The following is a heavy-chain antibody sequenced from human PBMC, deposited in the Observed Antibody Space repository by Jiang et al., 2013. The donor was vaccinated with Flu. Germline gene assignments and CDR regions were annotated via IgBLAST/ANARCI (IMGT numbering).Heavy chain of an antibody. CDR2: IKSKTDGGTT. J-gene: IGHJ6*02. CDR3: TTVPEVSGSYYKSAPQDYYYYGMDV. CDR1: GFTFSNAW. V-gene: IGHV3-15*01. Sequence: VQLVESGGGLVKPGGSLRLSCAASGFTFSNAWMSWVRQVPGKGLEWVGRIKSKTDGGTTDYAAPVKGRFTISRDDSKNTLYLQMNSLKTEDTAVYYCTTVPEVSGSYYKSAPQDYYYYGMDVWGQGTTVTVSS. D-gene: IGHD3-10*01.